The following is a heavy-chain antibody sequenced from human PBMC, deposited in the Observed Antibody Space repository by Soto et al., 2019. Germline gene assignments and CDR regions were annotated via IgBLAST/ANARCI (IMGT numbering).Heavy chain of an antibody. J-gene: IGHJ4*02. CDR3: ASRRTRGRYRYGPEYHFIG. D-gene: IGHD5-18*01. Sequence: QVQLQQWGAGLLKPSETLSLTCAVYGGSFSGYYWSWIRQHPGKGLEWMGAINHSGSTNYNPSLKSRVTLSVETSNNPFSLKLSSVTAADTAVYYCASRRTRGRYRYGPEYHFIGWGQGTLVTVSS. CDR2: INHSGST. CDR1: GGSFSGYY. V-gene: IGHV4-34*01.